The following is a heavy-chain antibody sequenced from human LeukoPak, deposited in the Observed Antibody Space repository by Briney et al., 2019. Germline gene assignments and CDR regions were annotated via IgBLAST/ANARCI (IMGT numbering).Heavy chain of an antibody. V-gene: IGHV3-7*01. CDR3: ARDWSFTEYYYDGSGYYDYYGMDV. CDR2: IKQDGSEK. Sequence: GGSLRLSCAASGFTFSSYWMSWVRQAPGKGLEWVANIKQDGSEKYYVDSVKGRFTISRDNAKNSLYLQMNSLRAEDTAVYYCARDWSFTEYYYDGSGYYDYYGMDVWGQGTTVTVSS. J-gene: IGHJ6*02. CDR1: GFTFSSYW. D-gene: IGHD3-22*01.